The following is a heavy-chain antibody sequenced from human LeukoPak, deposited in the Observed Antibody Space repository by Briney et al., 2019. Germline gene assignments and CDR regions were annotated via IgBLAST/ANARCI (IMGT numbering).Heavy chain of an antibody. CDR3: ARSRGYDILTGYYNY. Sequence: GRSLRLSCAASGFTFSSYAMHWVRQAPGKGLEWVAVISYDGSNKYYADSVKGRFTISRDNSKNTLYLQMNSLRAEDTAVYYCARSRGYDILTGYYNYWGQGTLVTVSS. CDR2: ISYDGSNK. D-gene: IGHD3-9*01. CDR1: GFTFSSYA. J-gene: IGHJ4*02. V-gene: IGHV3-30-3*01.